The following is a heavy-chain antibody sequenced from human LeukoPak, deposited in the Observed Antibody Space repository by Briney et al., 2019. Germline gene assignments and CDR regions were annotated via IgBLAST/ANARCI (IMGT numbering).Heavy chain of an antibody. D-gene: IGHD6-6*01. CDR1: GGSFSGYY. CDR2: INHSGST. CDR3: ARLIEYSSSIDY. J-gene: IGHJ4*02. V-gene: IGHV4-34*01. Sequence: SETLSLTCAVYGGSFSGYYWSWIRQPPGKGLEWIGEINHSGSTSYNPSLKSRVTISVDTSKNQFSLNLSSVTAADTAVYYCARLIEYSSSIDYWGQGNLVTVSS.